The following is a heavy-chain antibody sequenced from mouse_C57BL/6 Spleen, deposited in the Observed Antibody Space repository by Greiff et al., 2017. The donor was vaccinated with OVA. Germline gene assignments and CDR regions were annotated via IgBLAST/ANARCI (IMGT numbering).Heavy chain of an antibody. CDR3: ARDLGNDGYLWYFDV. Sequence: VQLKESEGGLVQPGSSMKLSCTASGFTFSDYYMAWVRQVPEKGLEWVANINYDGSSTYYLDSLKSRFIISRDNAKNILYLQMSSLKSEDTATYYCARDLGNDGYLWYFDVWGTGTTVTVSS. D-gene: IGHD2-3*01. CDR1: GFTFSDYY. J-gene: IGHJ1*03. V-gene: IGHV5-16*01. CDR2: INYDGSST.